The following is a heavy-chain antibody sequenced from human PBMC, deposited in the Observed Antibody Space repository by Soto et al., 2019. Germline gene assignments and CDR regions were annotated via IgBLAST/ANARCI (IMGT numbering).Heavy chain of an antibody. J-gene: IGHJ4*02. D-gene: IGHD3-9*01. CDR1: GFTFSSYA. CDR3: VKCGRGPYDILTGYSTILDY. CDR2: ISSNGGST. V-gene: IGHV3-64D*08. Sequence: GGSLRLSCSASGFTFSSYAMHWVRQAPGKGLEYVSAISSNGGSTYYADSVKGRFTISRDNSKNTLYLQMSSLRAEDTAVYYCVKCGRGPYDILTGYSTILDYWGQGTLVTVSS.